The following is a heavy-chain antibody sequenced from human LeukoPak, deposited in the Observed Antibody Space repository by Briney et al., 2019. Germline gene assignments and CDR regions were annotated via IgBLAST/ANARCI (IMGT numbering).Heavy chain of an antibody. J-gene: IGHJ3*02. CDR2: INSGGRTI. V-gene: IGHV3-74*01. CDR3: GSPRTFSGRNVLDM. D-gene: IGHD3-10*02. Sequence: PGGSLRLSCAAAGFTFSTYWMHWVRQVPGKGLVWVSRINSGGRTIGYADSVKGRFTISRDNAKNTLYLQMNSLRVEDTAVYYCGSPRTFSGRNVLDMWGQGTMVTVSS. CDR1: GFTFSTYW.